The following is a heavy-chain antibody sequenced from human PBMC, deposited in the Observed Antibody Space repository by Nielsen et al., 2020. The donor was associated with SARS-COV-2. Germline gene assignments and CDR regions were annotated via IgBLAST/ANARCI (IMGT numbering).Heavy chain of an antibody. V-gene: IGHV4-39*01. CDR1: GGSISSSSYY. J-gene: IGHJ4*02. CDR3: ARLAVYGYPFFDY. D-gene: IGHD5-18*01. Sequence: SETLSLTCTVSGGSISSSSYYWGWIRQPPGKGLEWIGSIYYSGSTYYNPSLKSRVTISVDTSKNQFSLKLSSVTAADTAVYYCARLAVYGYPFFDYWGQGTLVTVSS. CDR2: IYYSGST.